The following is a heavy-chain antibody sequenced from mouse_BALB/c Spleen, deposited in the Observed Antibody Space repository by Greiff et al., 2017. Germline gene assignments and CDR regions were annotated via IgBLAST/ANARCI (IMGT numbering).Heavy chain of an antibody. Sequence: VQLQQSGPGLVQPSQSLSITCTVSGFSLTSYGVHWVRQSPGKGLEWLGVIWSGGSTDYNAAFISRLSISKDNSKSQVFFKMNSLQADDTAMYYCAKHGGGNYYYAMDYWGQGTSVTVSS. CDR3: AKHGGGNYYYAMDY. CDR1: GFSLTSYG. V-gene: IGHV2-4-1*01. CDR2: IWSGGST. D-gene: IGHD2-1*01. J-gene: IGHJ4*01.